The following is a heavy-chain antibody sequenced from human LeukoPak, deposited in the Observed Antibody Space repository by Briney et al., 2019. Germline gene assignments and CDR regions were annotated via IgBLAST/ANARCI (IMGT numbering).Heavy chain of an antibody. D-gene: IGHD3-16*01. Sequence: GGSLILSCAASGFTFSSSWMTWVRQAPGKGLEWVAVIRPDGSEAAYVDSVIGRFTISRDNAKNSLFLQMISLRVEDTAVYYCTRDRAYKTFDYWGQGALVTVSS. J-gene: IGHJ4*02. CDR3: TRDRAYKTFDY. CDR1: GFTFSSSW. V-gene: IGHV3-7*04. CDR2: IRPDGSEA.